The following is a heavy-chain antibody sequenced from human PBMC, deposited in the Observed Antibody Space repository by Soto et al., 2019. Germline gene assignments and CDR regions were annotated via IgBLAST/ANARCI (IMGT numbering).Heavy chain of an antibody. Sequence: QVQLVQSGAEVKKPGSSVKVSCKASGGTFSSYAISWVRQAPGQGLEWMGGIIPIFGTANYAQKFQGRVTITADESTSTAYMELRSLRSEDTAVYYCARPRDTAMVSYYYYGMDVWGQGTTVTVSS. V-gene: IGHV1-69*12. CDR3: ARPRDTAMVSYYYYGMDV. D-gene: IGHD5-18*01. J-gene: IGHJ6*02. CDR2: IIPIFGTA. CDR1: GGTFSSYA.